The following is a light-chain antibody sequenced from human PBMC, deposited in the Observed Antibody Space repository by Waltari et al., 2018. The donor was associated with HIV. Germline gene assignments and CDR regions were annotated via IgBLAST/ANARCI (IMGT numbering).Light chain of an antibody. Sequence: LMMQSPATLSVSPGERATLSCTASHNVNSHVAWYQQRPGHPPRLIIYGASARDNGVPARFSGSGSGTDFTLTISSFQSEDIGIFYCQEYSQWPVFNFGPGT. CDR3: QEYSQWPVFN. V-gene: IGKV3-15*01. J-gene: IGKJ3*01. CDR2: GAS. CDR1: HNVNSH.